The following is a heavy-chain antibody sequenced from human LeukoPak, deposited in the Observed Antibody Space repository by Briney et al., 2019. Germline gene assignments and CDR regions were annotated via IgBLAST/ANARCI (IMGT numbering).Heavy chain of an antibody. CDR3: GRGFDSKSTYFDY. V-gene: IGHV4-59*01. CDR2: ISYSGST. Sequence: SSETLSLTCTVSGGSISSYYWNWIRQPPGKGLEWIGYISYSGSTNYNPSLKSRVTISLDTSKNQFSLKLRSVTAADTAVYYCGRGFDSKSTYFDYWGQGTLATVSS. J-gene: IGHJ4*02. CDR1: GGSISSYY. D-gene: IGHD5-12*01.